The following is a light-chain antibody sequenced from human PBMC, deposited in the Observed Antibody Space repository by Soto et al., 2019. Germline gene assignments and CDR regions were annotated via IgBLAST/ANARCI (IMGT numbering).Light chain of an antibody. CDR1: SCNIGAGYD. CDR3: QSHDSSLRRRV. V-gene: IGLV1-40*01. Sequence: QSVLTQPPSVSGAPGQRVTISCTGSSCNIGAGYDVHWYQQLPGTAPKLLIYGNSNRPSGVPDRFSGSKSGTSASLAIAGLRAEDWAEYYCQSHDSSLRRRVFRGGTQLTLL. CDR2: GNS. J-gene: IGLJ3*02.